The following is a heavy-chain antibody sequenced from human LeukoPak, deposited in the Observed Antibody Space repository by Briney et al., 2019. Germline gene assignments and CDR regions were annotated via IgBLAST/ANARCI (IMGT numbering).Heavy chain of an antibody. D-gene: IGHD2-2*01. CDR2: ISGSGGST. Sequence: GRSLRLSCAAPGFTFSSYGMHWVRQAPGKGLEWVSAISGSGGSTYYADSVKGRFTISRDNSKDTLYLQMNSLRAEDTAVYYCAKRNSRYQLEYWGQGTLVTVSS. J-gene: IGHJ4*02. V-gene: IGHV3-23*01. CDR1: GFTFSSYG. CDR3: AKRNSRYQLEY.